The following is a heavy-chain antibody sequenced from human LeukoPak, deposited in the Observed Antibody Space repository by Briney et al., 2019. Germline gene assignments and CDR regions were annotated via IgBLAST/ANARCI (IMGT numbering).Heavy chain of an antibody. J-gene: IGHJ4*02. V-gene: IGHV3-64*01. CDR1: GFTFSSYA. Sequence: PGGSLRLSCAASGFTFSSYAMHWVRQAPGKGLEYASAITSNGGSTHYANSVKGRFTISRDNSKNTLYLQMGSLRAEDMAVYYCARVLSLRYFDWPLDYWGQGTLVTVSS. CDR2: ITSNGGST. CDR3: ARVLSLRYFDWPLDY. D-gene: IGHD3-9*01.